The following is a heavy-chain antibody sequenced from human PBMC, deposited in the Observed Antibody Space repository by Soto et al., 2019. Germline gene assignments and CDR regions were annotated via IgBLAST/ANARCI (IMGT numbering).Heavy chain of an antibody. J-gene: IGHJ4*02. CDR1: GFTFSSYA. CDR3: AKGSNWGYAHY. D-gene: IGHD7-27*01. CDR2: ISGSGGST. Sequence: GGSLRLSCAASGFTFSSYAMSWVRQAPGKGLEWVSAISGSGGSTYYADSVKGRFTISRDNSKNTLYLQMNSLRAEDAAVYYCAKGSNWGYAHYWGQGTLVTVSS. V-gene: IGHV3-23*01.